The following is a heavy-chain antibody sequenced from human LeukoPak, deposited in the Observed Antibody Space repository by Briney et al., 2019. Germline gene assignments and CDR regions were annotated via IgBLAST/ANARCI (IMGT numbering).Heavy chain of an antibody. D-gene: IGHD6-13*01. J-gene: IGHJ4*02. CDR2: IRYDGSNK. Sequence: GGSLRLSCAASGFTFSSCGMHWVRQAPGKGLEWVAFIRYDGSNKYYADSVKGRFTISRDNSKNTLYLQMNSLRAEDTAVYYCAKPYSSSHYFDYWGQGTLVTVSS. CDR3: AKPYSSSHYFDY. V-gene: IGHV3-30*02. CDR1: GFTFSSCG.